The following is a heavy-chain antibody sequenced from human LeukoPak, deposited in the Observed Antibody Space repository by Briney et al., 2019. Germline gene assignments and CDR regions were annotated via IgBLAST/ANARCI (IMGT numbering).Heavy chain of an antibody. D-gene: IGHD3-16*01. CDR1: GFTFSNFG. V-gene: IGHV3-30*03. Sequence: GGSLRLSCAASGFTFSNFGMHWVCQAPGKGLEWVADISYDGSNKYYADSVKGRFTISRDNSKNTLYLQMNSLRAEDTAVYYCARTNGLEYDYVWGSFDYWGQGTLVTVSS. J-gene: IGHJ4*02. CDR2: ISYDGSNK. CDR3: ARTNGLEYDYVWGSFDY.